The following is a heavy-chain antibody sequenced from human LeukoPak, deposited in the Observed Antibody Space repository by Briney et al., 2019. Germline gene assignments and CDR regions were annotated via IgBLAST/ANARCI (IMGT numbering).Heavy chain of an antibody. CDR1: GFTFSSYA. J-gene: IGHJ4*02. CDR2: ISGSGDT. CDR3: ARASGPLDY. V-gene: IGHV3-23*01. Sequence: GGSLRLSCAASGFTFSSYAMGWVRQAPGKGLEWVSAISGSGDTYYADSVKGRFTISRDNSKNTLYLQMNSLRAEDTAVYYCARASGPLDYWGQGTLVTVSS. D-gene: IGHD2-15*01.